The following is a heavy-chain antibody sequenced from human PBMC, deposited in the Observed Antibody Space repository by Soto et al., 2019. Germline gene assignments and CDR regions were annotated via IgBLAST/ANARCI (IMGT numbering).Heavy chain of an antibody. J-gene: IGHJ5*02. V-gene: IGHV1-2*02. Sequence: QVQLVQSGAEVKESGASVKVSCKASGYTFTGYYIHWVRQAPGQGLEWVGEISPKSGGTRYAQKFQGRVTITADESTSTAYMELSSLRSEDTAVYYCARDGTYNWNKYNWFDPWGQGTLVTVSS. D-gene: IGHD1-20*01. CDR2: ISPKSGGT. CDR1: GYTFTGYY. CDR3: ARDGTYNWNKYNWFDP.